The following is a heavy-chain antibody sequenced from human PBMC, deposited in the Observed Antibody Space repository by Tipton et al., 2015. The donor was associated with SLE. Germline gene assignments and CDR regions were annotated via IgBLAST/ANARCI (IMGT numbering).Heavy chain of an antibody. CDR3: ARVLWFRESIAGHFDL. J-gene: IGHJ2*01. CDR1: GYSFTSYW. CDR2: IYPGDSDT. Sequence: QLVQSGAEVKKPGESLKISCKGSGYSFTSYWIGWVRQMPGKGLEWMGIIYPGDSDTRYSPSFQGQVTISADKSISTAYLQWSSLKASDTAMYYCARVLWFRESIAGHFDLWGRGTLITVSS. V-gene: IGHV5-51*03. D-gene: IGHD3-10*01.